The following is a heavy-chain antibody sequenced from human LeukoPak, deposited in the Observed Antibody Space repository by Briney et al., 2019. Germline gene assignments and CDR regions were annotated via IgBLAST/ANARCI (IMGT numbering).Heavy chain of an antibody. CDR3: AKDMYSTNWYYSFDY. Sequence: GGSLRLSCAASGFTFSNYAMSWVRQAPGRGLEWVSAISGSGGSTCYADSVKGRFTISRDNSKNTLYLQMNSLRAEDTAVYYCAKDMYSTNWYYSFDYWGQGTLVTVSS. D-gene: IGHD1-7*01. J-gene: IGHJ4*02. CDR1: GFTFSNYA. V-gene: IGHV3-23*01. CDR2: ISGSGGST.